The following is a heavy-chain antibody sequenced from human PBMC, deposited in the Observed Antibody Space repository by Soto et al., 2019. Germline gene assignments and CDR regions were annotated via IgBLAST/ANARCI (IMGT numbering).Heavy chain of an antibody. D-gene: IGHD3-10*01. CDR3: ARTRGSVVYFYFYGLDV. V-gene: IGHV4-39*07. CDR2: TYSSGGA. CDR1: GGSINGNNYS. J-gene: IGHJ6*02. Sequence: SETLSLTCSISGGSINGNNYSWGWIRQPPGRGLEWIGNTYSSGGAYYDPSFKSRASISVDTSKSQVFLKLTSVTAADTAIYYCARTRGSVVYFYFYGLDVWGHGTTVTVSS.